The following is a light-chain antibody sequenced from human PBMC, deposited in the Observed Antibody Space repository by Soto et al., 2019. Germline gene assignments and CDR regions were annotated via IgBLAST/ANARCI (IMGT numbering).Light chain of an antibody. CDR3: QHFNKWPHMPA. CDR2: GAS. Sequence: DNQMTQSPSSLSASVGDRVTITCRASQGISNYLAWYQQQPGKVPKLLIYGASTLQSGVPSRFTGSGSGTDFTLTINGLQPEDVATYYCQHFNKWPHMPAFGGGTKLAIK. CDR1: QGISNY. V-gene: IGKV1-27*01. J-gene: IGKJ4*01.